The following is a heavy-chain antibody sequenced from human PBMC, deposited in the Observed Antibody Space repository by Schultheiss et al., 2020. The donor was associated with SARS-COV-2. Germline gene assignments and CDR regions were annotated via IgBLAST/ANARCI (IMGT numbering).Heavy chain of an antibody. CDR2: ISYDGSNK. D-gene: IGHD4-17*01. V-gene: IGHV3-30*03. J-gene: IGHJ6*02. CDR1: GFTFSSYG. Sequence: GGSLRLSCAASGFTFSSYGMHWVRQAPGKGLEWVAVISYDGSNKYYADSVKGRFTISRDNSKNTLYLQMNSLRAEDTAVYYCARGPPELFETTTRGMDVWGQGTTVTVSS. CDR3: ARGPPELFETTTRGMDV.